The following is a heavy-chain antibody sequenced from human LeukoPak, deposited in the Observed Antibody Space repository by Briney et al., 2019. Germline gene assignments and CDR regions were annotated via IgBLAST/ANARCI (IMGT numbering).Heavy chain of an antibody. CDR2: IYYSGRT. D-gene: IGHD2-2*01. J-gene: IGHJ5*02. CDR3: ARGVVVPAAKSLNWFDP. CDR1: GVSISSYY. V-gene: IGHV4-59*01. Sequence: PSATLSLTCTVSGVSISSYYWSWIRQPPGKGLEWIGYIYYSGRTNYNPSLKSRVTISVDTSKNQFSLKLSSVTAADTAVYYCARGVVVPAAKSLNWFDPWGQGTLVTVSS.